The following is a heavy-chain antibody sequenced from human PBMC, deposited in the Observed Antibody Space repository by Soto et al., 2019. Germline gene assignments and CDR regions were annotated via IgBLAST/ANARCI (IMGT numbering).Heavy chain of an antibody. Sequence: GGSLRLSCAASGFTFSSYAMSWVRQAPGKGLEWVSLISWDGGSTYYADSVKGRFTISRDNSKNSLYLQMNSLRTEDTALYYCAKDSGTRERFLEWLPPYFDYWGQGTPVTVSS. CDR3: AKDSGTRERFLEWLPPYFDY. V-gene: IGHV3-43*02. D-gene: IGHD3-3*01. CDR1: GFTFSSYA. J-gene: IGHJ4*02. CDR2: ISWDGGST.